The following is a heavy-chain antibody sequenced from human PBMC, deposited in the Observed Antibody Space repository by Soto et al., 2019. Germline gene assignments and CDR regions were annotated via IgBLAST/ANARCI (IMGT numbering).Heavy chain of an antibody. Sequence: EVQLVESGGGLVQPGRSLRLSCTTSGFTFGDYAVSWFRQAPGKGLECVGFIRSKAYGETTEYAASVKGRFTISSDDSKSIAYLQMSNLKTEDTAVYYCTRGFYNTASYPRFGYWGQGTLVTVSS. J-gene: IGHJ4*02. D-gene: IGHD3-3*01. CDR3: TRGFYNTASYPRFGY. CDR1: GFTFGDYA. V-gene: IGHV3-49*03. CDR2: IRSKAYGETT.